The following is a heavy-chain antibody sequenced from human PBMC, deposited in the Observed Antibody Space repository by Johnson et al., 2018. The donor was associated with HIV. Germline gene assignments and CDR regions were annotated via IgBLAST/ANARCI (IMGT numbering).Heavy chain of an antibody. V-gene: IGHV3-11*04. CDR1: GFTFSDYY. Sequence: QVQLVESGGGLVKPGGSLRLSCAASGFTFSDYYMSWIRQAPGKGLEWVSYISSSGSTIYYADSVKGRFPISRDNAKNSLFLQMNSLRTEDTGVYFCARRAYTSGWYAAFDLWGQGTMVTVSS. J-gene: IGHJ3*01. CDR2: ISSSGSTI. D-gene: IGHD6-19*01. CDR3: ARRAYTSGWYAAFDL.